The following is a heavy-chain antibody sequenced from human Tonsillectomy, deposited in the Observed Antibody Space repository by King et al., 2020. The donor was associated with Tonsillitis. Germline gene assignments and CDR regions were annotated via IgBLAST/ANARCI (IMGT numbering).Heavy chain of an antibody. V-gene: IGHV1-69*01. CDR1: GGTFSSNA. CDR2: IIPMFGTA. CDR3: AGDISPDITRPTWFDP. J-gene: IGHJ5*02. Sequence: VQLVQSGAEVKKPGSSVKVSCKASGGTFSSNAISWVRQAPGQGPEWMGGIIPMFGTANYAQKFQGRVTIIADESTTTAYMDLSSLTSEDTAVYYCAGDISPDITRPTWFDPWGQGTLVTVSS. D-gene: IGHD3-16*02.